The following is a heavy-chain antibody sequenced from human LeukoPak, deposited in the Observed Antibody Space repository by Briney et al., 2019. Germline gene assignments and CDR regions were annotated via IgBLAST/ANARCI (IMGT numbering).Heavy chain of an antibody. D-gene: IGHD3-22*01. CDR1: GVTFSSYA. CDR2: ISGGSGST. J-gene: IGHJ1*01. Sequence: GGSPRLSCAASGVTFSSYAMSWVRQAPGKGLEGGSAISGGSGSTDDAATVTGRFTISRHNSKTTLYLQMNSLRAEDTAVYYCAKDNRPYYDSSGYWVFQHWGQGTLVTVSS. V-gene: IGHV3-23*01. CDR3: AKDNRPYYDSSGYWVFQH.